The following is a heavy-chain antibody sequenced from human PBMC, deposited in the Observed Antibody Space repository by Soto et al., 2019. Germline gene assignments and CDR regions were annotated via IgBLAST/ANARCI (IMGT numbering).Heavy chain of an antibody. V-gene: IGHV3-66*01. CDR2: IYSGGST. CDR1: GFTVSSNY. CDR3: ARGGSDFWSGYYFDY. Sequence: EVHLVESGGGLVQPGGSLRLSCAASGFTVSSNYMSWVRQAPGKGLEWVSVIYSGGSTYYADSVKGRFTISRDNSKNTLYLQMNSLRAEDTAVYYCARGGSDFWSGYYFDYWGQGTLVTVSS. J-gene: IGHJ4*02. D-gene: IGHD3-3*01.